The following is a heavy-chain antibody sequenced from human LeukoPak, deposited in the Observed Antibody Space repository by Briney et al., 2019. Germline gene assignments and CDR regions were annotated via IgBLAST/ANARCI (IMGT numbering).Heavy chain of an antibody. CDR1: GFTFSTYS. CDR3: ARDFWNYPYYFDY. CDR2: ISSASSTI. V-gene: IGHV3-48*04. Sequence: PGGSLRLSCAASGFTFSTYSMNWVRQAPGKGLEWVSYISSASSTIYYADSVKGRFTISRDNAKNSLYLQMNSLRAEDTAVYYCARDFWNYPYYFDYWGQGTLVTVSS. D-gene: IGHD1-7*01. J-gene: IGHJ4*02.